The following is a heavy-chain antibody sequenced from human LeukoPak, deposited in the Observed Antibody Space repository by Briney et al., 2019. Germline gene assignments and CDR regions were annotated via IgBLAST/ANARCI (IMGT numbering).Heavy chain of an antibody. Sequence: GASVKVSCKASGNTFSGYYMHWVRQAPGQGLEWMGWINPNSGGTNYAQKFQGRVTMTRDTSISTAYMELSRLRSDDTAVYYCARGGRDSSGYPLEYIDYWGQGTLVTVSS. CDR3: ARGGRDSSGYPLEYIDY. CDR2: INPNSGGT. D-gene: IGHD3-22*01. CDR1: GNTFSGYY. J-gene: IGHJ4*02. V-gene: IGHV1-2*02.